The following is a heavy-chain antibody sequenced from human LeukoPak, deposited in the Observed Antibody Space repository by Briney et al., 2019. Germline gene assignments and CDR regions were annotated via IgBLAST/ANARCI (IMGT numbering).Heavy chain of an antibody. D-gene: IGHD3-3*01. J-gene: IGHJ4*02. V-gene: IGHV3-23*01. Sequence: QPGGSLRLSCAASGFTFSDCVMSWLRQAPGKGLEWVSTITAGGSTYYGDSVKGRFTISRDNSKNTLYLQLNSLRADDTAVYYCAKDLPGITIFGALHYWGQGALVTVS. CDR1: GFTFSDCV. CDR3: AKDLPGITIFGALHY. CDR2: ITAGGST.